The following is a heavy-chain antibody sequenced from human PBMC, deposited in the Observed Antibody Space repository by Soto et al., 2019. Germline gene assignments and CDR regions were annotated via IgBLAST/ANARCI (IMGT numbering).Heavy chain of an antibody. Sequence: EVQLVESGGGLVKPGGSLRLSCAASGFTFINYSMNWVRQAPGKGLEWVSSITSRGTYIYYADSVKGRFTISRDNAKNSRFLQMNSLRAEGTSVYYCATAPTQSFGWGSHLDYWGQGTLVTVSP. CDR3: ATAPTQSFGWGSHLDY. V-gene: IGHV3-21*01. J-gene: IGHJ4*02. CDR2: ITSRGTYI. CDR1: GFTFINYS. D-gene: IGHD3-10*01.